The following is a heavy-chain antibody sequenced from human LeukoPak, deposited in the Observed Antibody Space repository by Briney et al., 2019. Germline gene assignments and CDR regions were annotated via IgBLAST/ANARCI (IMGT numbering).Heavy chain of an antibody. CDR1: GGSISSYS. Sequence: PSETLSLTCTVSGGSISSYSWSWIRQPPGKGLEWIGYIYYSGSTNYSPSLKSRVTISVDTSKNQFSLKLSSVTAADTAVYYCAREENAVFDYWGQGTLVTVSS. V-gene: IGHV4-59*01. CDR3: AREENAVFDY. J-gene: IGHJ4*02. CDR2: IYYSGST. D-gene: IGHD2-2*01.